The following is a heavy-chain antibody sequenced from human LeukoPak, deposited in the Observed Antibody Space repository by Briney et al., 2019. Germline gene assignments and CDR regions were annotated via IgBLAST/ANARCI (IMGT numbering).Heavy chain of an antibody. CDR1: GFTFSSYG. D-gene: IGHD2-2*01. J-gene: IGHJ6*02. V-gene: IGHV3-30*18. CDR3: AKDLLVYCSSTSCYGGMDV. CDR2: ISYEGSKK. Sequence: GGSLRLSCAASGFTFSSYGMHWVRQAPGKGLEWVAVISYEGSKKYYADSVKGRFTISRDNSKNTLYLQMNSLRAEDTAVYYCAKDLLVYCSSTSCYGGMDVWGQGTTVTVSS.